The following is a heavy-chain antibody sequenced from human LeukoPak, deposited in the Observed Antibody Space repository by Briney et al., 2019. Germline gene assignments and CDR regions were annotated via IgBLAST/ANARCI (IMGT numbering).Heavy chain of an antibody. Sequence: GGSLRLSCAASGFTVSSNYMSWVRQAPGKGLEWVSDIYSSGNTYYADSVKGRFTISRDNSKNTLYLQMNSLRAEDTAVYYCTTDPIPIVVVPAASAEYLQHWGQGTLVTVSS. J-gene: IGHJ1*01. CDR3: TTDPIPIVVVPAASAEYLQH. D-gene: IGHD2-2*01. V-gene: IGHV3-53*01. CDR1: GFTVSSNY. CDR2: IYSSGNT.